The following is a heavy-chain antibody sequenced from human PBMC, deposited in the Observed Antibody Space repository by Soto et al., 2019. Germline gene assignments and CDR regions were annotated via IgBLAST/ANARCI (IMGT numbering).Heavy chain of an antibody. J-gene: IGHJ6*02. CDR2: IYYLGSA. D-gene: IGHD6-6*01. V-gene: IGHV4-59*01. Sequence: SETLSLTCIVSGASIRSSDWSWIGKPPGKGLEWLGYIYYLGSANYTPSLKSRITISLDSSNNQISLSLTSVTPADTAVYYCAKVIWQLGSIYQFHGMEVWGQGAPVSVS. CDR3: AKVIWQLGSIYQFHGMEV. CDR1: GASIRSSD.